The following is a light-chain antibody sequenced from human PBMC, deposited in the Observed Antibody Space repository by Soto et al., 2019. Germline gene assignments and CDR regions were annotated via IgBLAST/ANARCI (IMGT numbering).Light chain of an antibody. CDR2: DAS. CDR1: QDITKN. V-gene: IGKV1-33*01. Sequence: DIQMTQSPSSLSASVGDRVTITCQASQDITKNLNWYQQKPGKAPKLLIYDASNLEAGVPSRFSGSGSGTDFTFTISSLQPEDFATYYCQQLKTYPFTFGQGTRLEIK. J-gene: IGKJ5*01. CDR3: QQLKTYPFT.